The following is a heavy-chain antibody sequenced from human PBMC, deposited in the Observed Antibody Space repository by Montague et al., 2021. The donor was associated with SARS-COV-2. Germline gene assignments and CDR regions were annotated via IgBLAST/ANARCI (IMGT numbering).Heavy chain of an antibody. J-gene: IGHJ6*02. CDR3: ARDRMVGGNSGDSYYHYGMDV. CDR1: GFTVSSNY. Sequence: SLRLSCAASGFTVSSNYMSWVRQAPGKGLEWVSVIYSGGSTYYADSVKGRFTISRHNSKNTLYLQMNSLRAEDTAVYYCARDRMVGGNSGDSYYHYGMDVWGQGTTVTVSS. V-gene: IGHV3-53*04. CDR2: IYSGGST. D-gene: IGHD4-23*01.